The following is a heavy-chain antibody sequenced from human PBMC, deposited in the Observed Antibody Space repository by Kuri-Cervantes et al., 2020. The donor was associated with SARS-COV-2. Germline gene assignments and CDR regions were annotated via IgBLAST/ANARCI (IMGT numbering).Heavy chain of an antibody. CDR2: IYYSGST. D-gene: IGHD6-19*01. Sequence: SETLSLTCTVSGGSISSSSYYWGWIRQPPGKGLEWIGSIYYSGSTYYNPSLKSRVTISVDTSKNQFSLKLSSVTAADTAVYYCARHMAGAHDAFDIWGKGTTVTVSS. J-gene: IGHJ3*02. CDR3: ARHMAGAHDAFDI. V-gene: IGHV4-39*01. CDR1: GGSISSSSYY.